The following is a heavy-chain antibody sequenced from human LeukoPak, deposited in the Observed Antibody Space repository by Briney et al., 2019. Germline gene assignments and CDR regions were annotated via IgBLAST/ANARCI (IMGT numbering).Heavy chain of an antibody. CDR1: GGSVSGYY. V-gene: IGHV4-59*02. Sequence: SETLSLTCTVSGGSVSGYYRSWIRQPPGKGLECITYFYYGGRTNYNPSLRSRVTVSVDTSKNQFSLKLNSVTAADTAVYYCARAPSYCGGDCTVYFDYWGQGTLVTVSS. CDR2: FYYGGRT. CDR3: ARAPSYCGGDCTVYFDY. D-gene: IGHD2-21*02. J-gene: IGHJ4*02.